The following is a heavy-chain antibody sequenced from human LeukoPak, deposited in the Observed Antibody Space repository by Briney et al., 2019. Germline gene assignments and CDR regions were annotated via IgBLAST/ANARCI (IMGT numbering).Heavy chain of an antibody. V-gene: IGHV1-18*01. J-gene: IGHJ4*02. CDR2: SSAYSDDT. CDR1: GYSIDHYA. D-gene: IGHD1-26*01. CDR3: ARSSVTWEPEPRDDY. Sequence: RASVKVSCKASGYSIDHYAISWVRQAPGQGLEWMGWSSAYSDDTDYAQRFQGRVTMTTDTTTNTAYLELRNLRSDDTAVYFCARSSVTWEPEPRDDYWGQGTLVTVSS.